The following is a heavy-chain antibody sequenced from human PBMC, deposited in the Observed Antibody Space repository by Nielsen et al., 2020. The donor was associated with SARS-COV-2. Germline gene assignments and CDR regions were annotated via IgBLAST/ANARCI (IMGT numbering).Heavy chain of an antibody. J-gene: IGHJ5*02. CDR2: INTNTGNP. V-gene: IGHV7-4-1*02. Sequence: APVKVSCKASGYTFTSYAMNWVRQAPGQGLEWMGWINTNTGNPTYAQGFTGRFVFSLDTSVSTAYLQISSLKAEDTAVYYCARGQDDYGDYWFDPWGQGTLVTVSS. CDR3: ARGQDDYGDYWFDP. D-gene: IGHD4-17*01. CDR1: GYTFTSYA.